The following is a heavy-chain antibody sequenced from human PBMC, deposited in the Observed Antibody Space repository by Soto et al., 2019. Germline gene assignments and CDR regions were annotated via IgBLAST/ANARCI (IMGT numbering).Heavy chain of an antibody. CDR2: FDPEDGET. D-gene: IGHD1-26*01. CDR1: GYTLTELS. CDR3: ATDLVGATLYGMDV. V-gene: IGHV1-24*01. J-gene: IGHJ6*02. Sequence: ASVKVSCKVSGYTLTELSMHWVRQAPGKGLEWMGGFDPEDGETIYAQKFQGRVTMTEDTSTDTAYMELSSLRSEDTAVYYCATDLVGATLYGMDVWGQGTTVTVSS.